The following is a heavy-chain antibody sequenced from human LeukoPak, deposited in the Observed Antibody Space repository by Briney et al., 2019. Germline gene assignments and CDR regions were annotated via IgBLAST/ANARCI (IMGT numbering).Heavy chain of an antibody. CDR2: IYLSGST. J-gene: IGHJ4*02. D-gene: IGHD5-12*01. Sequence: PSETLSLACTVSGGSISSGGYSWSWIRQPPGKGLEWIGYIYLSGSTYYNPSLKSRVTISVDRSKNQFSLKLSSVTAADTAVYYCARGRRKDIVATLIYFDYWGQGTLVTVSS. CDR3: ARGRRKDIVATLIYFDY. CDR1: GGSISSGGYS. V-gene: IGHV4-30-2*01.